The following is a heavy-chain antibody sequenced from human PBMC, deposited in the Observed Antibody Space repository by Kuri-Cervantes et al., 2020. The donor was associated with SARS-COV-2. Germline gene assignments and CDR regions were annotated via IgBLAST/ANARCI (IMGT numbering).Heavy chain of an antibody. Sequence: SETLSLTCAVSRGSLSGYHWSWIRQPPGKGLEWIGGFSHSGRNDYSPSYNPSLESRVAISGDMSKNQVSLRLNSVTAADSAVYYCARGVSGFYYFYYMDVWGIGPTVPVSS. CDR2: FSHSGRN. CDR3: ARGVSGFYYFYYMDV. V-gene: IGHV4-34*01. CDR1: RGSLSGYH. J-gene: IGHJ6*03. D-gene: IGHD3-22*01.